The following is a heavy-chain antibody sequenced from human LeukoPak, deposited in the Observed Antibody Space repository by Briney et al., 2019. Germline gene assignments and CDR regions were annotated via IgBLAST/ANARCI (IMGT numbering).Heavy chain of an antibody. V-gene: IGHV3-43*01. Sequence: PGGSLRLSCAASGFTFNDYTMHWVRQAPGKGLEWVSLIRWDGGSTYYADSVKGRFTISRDNSKNSLYLQMNSLRTEDTAVYYCAREGLMLHYYDSSGPPPFDYWGQGTLVTVSS. J-gene: IGHJ4*02. D-gene: IGHD3-22*01. CDR3: AREGLMLHYYDSSGPPPFDY. CDR1: GFTFNDYT. CDR2: IRWDGGST.